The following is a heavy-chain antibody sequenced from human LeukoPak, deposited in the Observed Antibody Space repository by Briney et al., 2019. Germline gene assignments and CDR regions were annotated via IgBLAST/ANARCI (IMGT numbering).Heavy chain of an antibody. CDR3: ARGFDSKSTYFDY. D-gene: IGHD5-12*01. CDR2: IYYSGST. CDR1: GGSISNYY. J-gene: IGHJ4*02. V-gene: IGHV4-59*01. Sequence: SETLSLSCTVSGGSISNYYWNWLRQPPGKGLEWIGYIYYSGSTKYSPSLKSRVTMSLDTSKKQFSLRLTSVTAADTAVYYCARGFDSKSTYFDYWGLGTLVTVSS.